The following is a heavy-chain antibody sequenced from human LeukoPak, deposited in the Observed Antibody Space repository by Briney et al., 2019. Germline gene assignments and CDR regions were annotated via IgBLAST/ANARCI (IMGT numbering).Heavy chain of an antibody. CDR1: GFTFSSYS. CDR2: ISSSSSYI. V-gene: IGHV3-21*01. CDR3: ARDSDWLVPSDY. J-gene: IGHJ4*02. D-gene: IGHD3-9*01. Sequence: PGGSLRLSCAASGFTFSSYSMNWVRQAPGKGLEWVSSISSSSSYIYYADSVKGRFTISRDNAKNSLYLQMNSLRAEDTAVYYCARDSDWLVPSDYWGQGTLVTVSS.